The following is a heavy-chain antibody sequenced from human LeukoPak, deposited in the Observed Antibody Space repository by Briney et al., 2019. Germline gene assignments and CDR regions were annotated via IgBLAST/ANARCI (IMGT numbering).Heavy chain of an antibody. Sequence: SGRSLRLSCAASGFTFSSYAMHWVRQAPGKGLEWVAVISYDGSNKYYADSVKGRFTISRDNSKNTLYLQMNSLRAEDTAVYYCARDGLIAVAAYLYGTDVWGQGTTVTVSS. J-gene: IGHJ6*02. D-gene: IGHD6-19*01. CDR2: ISYDGSNK. CDR1: GFTFSSYA. CDR3: ARDGLIAVAAYLYGTDV. V-gene: IGHV3-30-3*01.